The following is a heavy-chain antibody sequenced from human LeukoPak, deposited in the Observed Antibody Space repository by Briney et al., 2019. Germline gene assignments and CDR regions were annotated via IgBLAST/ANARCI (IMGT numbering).Heavy chain of an antibody. J-gene: IGHJ4*02. Sequence: SETLSLTCTVSAGSISSSSYYWGWIRQPPGKGLEWIGSIYYSGSTYYNPSLKSRVTISVDTSKNQFSLKLGSVTAADTAVYYCARQARGTEGYWGQGTLVTVSS. CDR2: IYYSGST. D-gene: IGHD1-14*01. V-gene: IGHV4-39*01. CDR1: AGSISSSSYY. CDR3: ARQARGTEGY.